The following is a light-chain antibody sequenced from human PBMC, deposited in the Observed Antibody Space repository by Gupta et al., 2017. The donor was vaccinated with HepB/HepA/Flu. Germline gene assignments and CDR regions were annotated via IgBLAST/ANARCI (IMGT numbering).Light chain of an antibody. J-gene: IGKJ1*01. CDR2: DAT. CDR1: QSISSS. CDR3: QQNYRTPKT. Sequence: DLQMTQSPSSLSASVGDRVTITCRASQSISSSLNWYQQRPGKAPKLLIYDATTLQSGVPSRFSGSGSGTDFSLSIVSLQPEDFVTYYCQQNYRTPKTFGQGTRVEVK. V-gene: IGKV1-39*01.